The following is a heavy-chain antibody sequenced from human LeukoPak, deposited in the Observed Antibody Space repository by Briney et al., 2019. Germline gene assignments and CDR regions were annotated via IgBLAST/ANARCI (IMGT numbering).Heavy chain of an antibody. D-gene: IGHD3-16*02. J-gene: IGHJ4*02. CDR3: ARDLNRHGITFGGVIAPPFDY. CDR2: IIPILGIA. V-gene: IGHV1-69*04. Sequence: ASVKVSCKASGCTFSSYAISWLRQAPGQRLEWIGRIIPILGIANYAQKLQGRVTITADKSTSTAYMELSRLRSEDTAVYYCARDLNRHGITFGGVIAPPFDYWGQGTLVTVSS. CDR1: GCTFSSYA.